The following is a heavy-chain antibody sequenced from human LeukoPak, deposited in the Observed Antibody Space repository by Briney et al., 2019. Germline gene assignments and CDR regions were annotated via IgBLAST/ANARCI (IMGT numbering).Heavy chain of an antibody. Sequence: PGGSLRLSCVASGLTVRIGYMGRNYMSWARQAPGKGLEWVASTYDGGGVYYADSVKGRFAVARDNSNNTFYLQMNSLRVEDTAVYFCARDGGNMIVGGLGYWGQGTLVTVSS. CDR1: GLTVRIGYMGRNY. CDR2: TYDGGGV. V-gene: IGHV3-66*02. D-gene: IGHD3-22*01. J-gene: IGHJ4*02. CDR3: ARDGGNMIVGGLGY.